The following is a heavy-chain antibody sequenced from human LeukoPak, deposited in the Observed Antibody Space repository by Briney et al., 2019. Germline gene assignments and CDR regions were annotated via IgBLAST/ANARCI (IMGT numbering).Heavy chain of an antibody. CDR3: ARDPPAVATNTYG. V-gene: IGHV3-66*01. CDR1: GVTVGNNY. CDR2: IYSGGTT. D-gene: IGHD6-13*01. Sequence: SGGSLRLSCAASGVTVGNNYMSWVRQAPGKGLEWVSLIYSGGTTHYADSMEGRFTISRDNSKNTLYLQMNNLRVDDTAVYYCARDPPAVATNTYGWGQGTLVTVSA. J-gene: IGHJ4*02.